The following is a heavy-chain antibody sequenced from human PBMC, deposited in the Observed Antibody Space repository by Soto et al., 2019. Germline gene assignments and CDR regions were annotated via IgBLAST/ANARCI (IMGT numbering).Heavy chain of an antibody. V-gene: IGHV3-23*01. CDR1: GLIFKDFA. Sequence: DVQLFESGGGLVEPGESLRLSCAASGLIFKDFAMRWVRQAPGKGLEWVSTITTSDDITYSADSVRGRFTISRDNSANTLFLQMSSLRGDDTATYYCTKGDSSGYFDPSTGYSTPDHWGQGTLVTVSS. CDR3: TKGDSSGYFDPSTGYSTPDH. D-gene: IGHD3-3*01. J-gene: IGHJ5*02. CDR2: ITTSDDIT.